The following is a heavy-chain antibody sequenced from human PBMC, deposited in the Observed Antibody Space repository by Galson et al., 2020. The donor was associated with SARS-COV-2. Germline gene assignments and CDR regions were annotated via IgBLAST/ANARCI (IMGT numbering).Heavy chain of an antibody. V-gene: IGHV3-30*18. CDR3: AKFGLGNYYDGMDV. J-gene: IGHJ6*02. CDR1: GFTFSSYG. CDR2: ISYDESNK. Sequence: GGSLRLSCAASGFTFSSYGMHWVRQAPGKGLEWVAVISYDESNKYYADSVKGRFTISRDNSKNTLYLQMNSLRAEDTAVYYCAKFGLGNYYDGMDVWGQGTTVTVSS. D-gene: IGHD3-10*01.